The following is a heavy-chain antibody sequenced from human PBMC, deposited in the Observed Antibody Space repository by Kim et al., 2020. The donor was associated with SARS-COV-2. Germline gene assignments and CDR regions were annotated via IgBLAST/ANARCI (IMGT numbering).Heavy chain of an antibody. D-gene: IGHD2-2*02. V-gene: IGHV4-34*01. CDR3: ARGMRGYCSSTSCYRYYGMDV. Sequence: SETLSLTCAVYGGSFSGYYWSWIRQPPGKGLEWIGEINHSGSTNYNPSLKSRVTISVDTSKNQFSLKLSSVTAADTAVYYCARGMRGYCSSTSCYRYYGMDVWGQGTTVTVSS. J-gene: IGHJ6*02. CDR1: GGSFSGYY. CDR2: INHSGST.